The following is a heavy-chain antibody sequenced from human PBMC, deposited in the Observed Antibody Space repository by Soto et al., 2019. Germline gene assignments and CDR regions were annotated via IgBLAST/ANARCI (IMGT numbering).Heavy chain of an antibody. D-gene: IGHD2-2*01. Sequence: GESLKISCKGSGYSFTSYWISWVRQMPGKGLEWMGRIDPSDSYTNYSPSFQGHVTISADKSISTAYLQWSSLKASDTAMYYCASSPRGYCSSTSCRELGNYYGMDVWVQGTTVTVSS. CDR2: IDPSDSYT. J-gene: IGHJ6*02. CDR1: GYSFTSYW. CDR3: ASSPRGYCSSTSCRELGNYYGMDV. V-gene: IGHV5-10-1*01.